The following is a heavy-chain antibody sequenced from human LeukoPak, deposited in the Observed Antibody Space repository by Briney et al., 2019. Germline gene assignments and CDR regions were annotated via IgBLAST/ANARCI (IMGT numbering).Heavy chain of an antibody. Sequence: ASLKVSCKASGYTFTGYSMHWVRQAPGQGLEWMGWINPNSGVTNYAQKFQGRVTMTRDTSISTAYMELSSLRSDDTAVYYCARVTVEGIAVAGDGRGAFDIWGQGTMVTASS. CDR1: GYTFTGYS. J-gene: IGHJ3*02. D-gene: IGHD6-19*01. V-gene: IGHV1-2*02. CDR3: ARVTVEGIAVAGDGRGAFDI. CDR2: INPNSGVT.